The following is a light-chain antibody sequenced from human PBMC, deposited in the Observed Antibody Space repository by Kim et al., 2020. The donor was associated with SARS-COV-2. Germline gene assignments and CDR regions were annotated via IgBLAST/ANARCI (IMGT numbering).Light chain of an antibody. CDR3: QQYGSSPPDGGWYT. V-gene: IGKV3-20*01. Sequence: EIVLTQSPGTLSLSPGERATLSCRASQSVSSSYLAWYQQKPGQAPRLLIYGASSRATGIPDRFSGSGSGTDFTLTISRLEPEDFAVYYCQQYGSSPPDGGWYTFGQGTKLEI. J-gene: IGKJ2*01. CDR2: GAS. CDR1: QSVSSSY.